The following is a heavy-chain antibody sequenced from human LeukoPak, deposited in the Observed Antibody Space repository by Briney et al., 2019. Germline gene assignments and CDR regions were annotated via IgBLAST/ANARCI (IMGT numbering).Heavy chain of an antibody. D-gene: IGHD3-22*01. CDR3: ARDQYDSSYYYGMDV. CDR2: ISAYNGNT. V-gene: IGHV1-18*01. Sequence: GASVKVSCKASGYTFTSYGISWVRQAPGQGLEWMGWISAYNGNTNYAQKLQGRVTMTTDTSTSTAYMELRSLRSVDTAVYYCARDQYDSSYYYGMDVWGQGTTVTVSS. CDR1: GYTFTSYG. J-gene: IGHJ6*02.